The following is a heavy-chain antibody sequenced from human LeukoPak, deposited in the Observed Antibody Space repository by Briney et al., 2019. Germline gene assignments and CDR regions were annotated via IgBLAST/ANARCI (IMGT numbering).Heavy chain of an antibody. CDR1: GFAFSSYG. J-gene: IGHJ3*02. Sequence: GGSLRLSCAASGFAFSSYGMHWVRQAPGKGLEWVAVIWYDGSNKYYADSVKGRFTISRDNSKNTLYLQMNSLRAEDTAVYYCANGYCSGGSCSYDAFDIWGQGTMVTVSS. CDR3: ANGYCSGGSCSYDAFDI. V-gene: IGHV3-33*06. D-gene: IGHD2-15*01. CDR2: IWYDGSNK.